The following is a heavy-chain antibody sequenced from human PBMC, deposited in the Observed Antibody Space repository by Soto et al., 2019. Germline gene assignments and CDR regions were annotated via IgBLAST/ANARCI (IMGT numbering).Heavy chain of an antibody. CDR3: ARGPGIAARCYGMDV. Sequence: QVQLQQWGAGLLKPSETLSLTCAVYGGSFSGYYWSWIRQPPGKGLEWIGEINHSGSTNYNPSLKSRVTISVDTSKNQFPLKLSSVTAADTAVYYCARGPGIAARCYGMDVWGQGTTVTVSS. V-gene: IGHV4-34*01. D-gene: IGHD6-6*01. CDR2: INHSGST. J-gene: IGHJ6*02. CDR1: GGSFSGYY.